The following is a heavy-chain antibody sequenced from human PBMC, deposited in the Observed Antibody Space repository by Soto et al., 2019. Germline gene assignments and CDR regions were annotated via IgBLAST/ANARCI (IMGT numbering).Heavy chain of an antibody. V-gene: IGHV1-3*05. CDR3: AREGGWYVDY. CDR2: IKADNTNT. D-gene: IGHD6-19*01. CDR1: GFTFSGYT. Sequence: QVPLVQSGAEEKKPGASVKVSCKASGFTFSGYTIHWVRQAPGQRLEWMGWIKADNTNTKYSQKFQGRVTITRDTSASTVYMELSSLRSEDTAVYYCAREGGWYVDYWGQGTLVTVSS. J-gene: IGHJ4*02.